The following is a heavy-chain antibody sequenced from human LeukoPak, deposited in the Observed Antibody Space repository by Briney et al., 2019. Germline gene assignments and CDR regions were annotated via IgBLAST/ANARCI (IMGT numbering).Heavy chain of an antibody. Sequence: SETLSLTCTVSGGSVSSDYWSWIRQPPGKGLEWIGWISYSGSSNYSPSLKSRVTLSVDTSKNQFSLKLSSVTAADTAVYYCARGGASFKFFDYWGQGTLVTVSS. CDR2: ISYSGSS. J-gene: IGHJ4*02. CDR1: GGSVSSDY. D-gene: IGHD3-16*02. V-gene: IGHV4-59*02. CDR3: ARGGASFKFFDY.